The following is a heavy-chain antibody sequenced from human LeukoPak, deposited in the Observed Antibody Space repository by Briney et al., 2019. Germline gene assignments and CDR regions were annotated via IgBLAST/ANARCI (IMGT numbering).Heavy chain of an antibody. J-gene: IGHJ4*02. CDR1: GFKFSSYG. Sequence: GGSLRLSCAASGFKFSSYGMHWVRQAPGKGLEWVAVIWYDGSNKYYADSVKGRFTISRDNSKNTLYLQMNSLRAEDTAVYYCARDGGYYYDSSGYYITIPNFDYWGQGTLVTVSS. D-gene: IGHD3-22*01. CDR3: ARDGGYYYDSSGYYITIPNFDY. CDR2: IWYDGSNK. V-gene: IGHV3-33*01.